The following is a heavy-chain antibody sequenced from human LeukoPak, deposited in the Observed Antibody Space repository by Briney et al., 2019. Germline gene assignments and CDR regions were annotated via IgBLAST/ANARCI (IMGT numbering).Heavy chain of an antibody. V-gene: IGHV1-69*05. D-gene: IGHD6-19*01. CDR2: IIPIFGTA. Sequence: SVKVSCKASGGTFSIYVISWVRQAPGQGVEWMGGIIPIFGTANYAQKFQGRVTITTDESTRTACMELSSLRSEDTAVYYCASLIGAVACTRTYYYYYYMDVWGKVAAVTVSS. CDR1: GGTFSIYV. CDR3: ASLIGAVACTRTYYYYYYMDV. J-gene: IGHJ6*03.